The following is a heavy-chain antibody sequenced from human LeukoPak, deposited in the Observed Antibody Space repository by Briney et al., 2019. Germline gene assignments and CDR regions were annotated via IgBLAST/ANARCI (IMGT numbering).Heavy chain of an antibody. Sequence: PSETLSLTCTVSGGSISSSSYYWGWIRQAPGKGLEWVSAISGSGGSTYYADSVKGRFTISRDNSKNTLYLQMNSLRAEDTAVYYCAKDAGRGATTRYFQHWGQGTLVTVSS. CDR3: AKDAGRGATTRYFQH. CDR2: ISGSGGST. D-gene: IGHD1-26*01. CDR1: GGSISSSSYY. V-gene: IGHV3-23*01. J-gene: IGHJ1*01.